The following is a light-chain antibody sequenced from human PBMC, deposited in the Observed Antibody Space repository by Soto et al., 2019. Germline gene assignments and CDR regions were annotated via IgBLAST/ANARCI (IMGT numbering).Light chain of an antibody. V-gene: IGKV1D-12*01. J-gene: IGKJ5*01. CDR1: QDIAAY. CDR3: QQAYSFPIT. CDR2: AAS. Sequence: DIQVTQSPSSVSASVGDRVTITCRVSQDIAAYLAWYQHKPGRAPEXLIHAASSLQSGVPSRFSGSGSGTDFTITINSLQPEDCETYDGQQAYSFPITFGQGTRLEIK.